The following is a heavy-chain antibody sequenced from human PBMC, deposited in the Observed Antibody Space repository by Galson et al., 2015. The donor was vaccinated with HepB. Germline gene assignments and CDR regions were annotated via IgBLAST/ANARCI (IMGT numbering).Heavy chain of an antibody. CDR3: ARPLLEKWGATTLYWFDP. Sequence: ETLSLTCAVYGGSFNDYYWSWIRQPPGNGLELIGESNHSGSTNYSPSLKSRVTISVDTSKNLLSLKLSSVTAADTAVYYCARPLLEKWGATTLYWFDPWGQGTLVTVSS. CDR1: GGSFNDYY. J-gene: IGHJ5*02. V-gene: IGHV4-34*01. D-gene: IGHD1-26*01. CDR2: SNHSGST.